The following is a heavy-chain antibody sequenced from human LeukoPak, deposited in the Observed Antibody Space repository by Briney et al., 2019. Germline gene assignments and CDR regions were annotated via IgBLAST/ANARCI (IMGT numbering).Heavy chain of an antibody. D-gene: IGHD5-18*01. J-gene: IGHJ3*02. CDR2: MNPNSGGT. CDR3: ARDTAYTAMASDDAFDI. Sequence: GDSVTVSCTASGYTFSGYYMHWVRQAPGQGLEWMGWMNPNSGGTNYAQTFQGRFTMTRHTSITTAYMELSRLRSDDTAVYYCARDTAYTAMASDDAFDIWGQGTMVTVSS. V-gene: IGHV1-2*02. CDR1: GYTFSGYY.